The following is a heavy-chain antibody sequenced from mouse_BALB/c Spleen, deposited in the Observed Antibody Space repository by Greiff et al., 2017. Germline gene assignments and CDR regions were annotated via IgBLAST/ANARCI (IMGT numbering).Heavy chain of an antibody. D-gene: IGHD1-1*01. CDR3: ARRGSSFYAMDY. J-gene: IGHJ4*01. CDR1: GYTFSSYW. CDR2: ILPGSGST. Sequence: QVQLKESGAELMKPGASVKISCKATGYTFSSYWIEWVKQRPGHGLEWIGEILPGSGSTNYNEKFKGKATFTADTSSNTAYMQLSSLTSEDSAVYYCARRGSSFYAMDYWGQGTSVTVSS. V-gene: IGHV1-9*01.